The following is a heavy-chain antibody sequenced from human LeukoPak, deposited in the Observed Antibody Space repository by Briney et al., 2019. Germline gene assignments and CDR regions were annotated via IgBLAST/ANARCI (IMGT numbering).Heavy chain of an antibody. CDR1: GYTFTSYA. Sequence: ASVKVSCKASGYTFTSYAMNWVRQAPGQGLEWMGWINTNTGNPTYAQGFTGGFVFSLDTSVSTAYLQISSLKAEDTAVYYCASTYGSGSYYNNYFDYWGQGTLVTVSS. D-gene: IGHD3-10*01. J-gene: IGHJ4*02. V-gene: IGHV7-4-1*02. CDR2: INTNTGNP. CDR3: ASTYGSGSYYNNYFDY.